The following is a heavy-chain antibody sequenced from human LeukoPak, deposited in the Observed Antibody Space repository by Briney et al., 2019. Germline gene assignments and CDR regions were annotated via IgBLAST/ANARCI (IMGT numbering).Heavy chain of an antibody. CDR2: IFYSGST. Sequence: SETLSLTCTVSGGSVSSSSYYWGWIRQPPGKGLEWIGSIFYSGSTHYYPSLKSRVTMSVDTSNNQFSLRLTSVTAADTAIYYCSRESGAFCPFGYWGQGTLVIVPP. CDR1: GGSVSSSSYY. V-gene: IGHV4-39*07. D-gene: IGHD1-26*01. J-gene: IGHJ4*02. CDR3: SRESGAFCPFGY.